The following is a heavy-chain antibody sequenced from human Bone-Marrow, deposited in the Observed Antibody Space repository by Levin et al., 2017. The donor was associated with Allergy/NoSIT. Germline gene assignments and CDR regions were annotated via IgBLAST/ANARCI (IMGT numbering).Heavy chain of an antibody. V-gene: IGHV3-30-3*01. CDR3: ARAVYASGGIYFAS. D-gene: IGHD2-8*01. CDR2: ISYDVVNK. J-gene: IGHJ4*02. Sequence: QAGGSLRLSCAASGFIFSDFAMHWVRQAPGRGLEWVAVISYDVVNKYYADSVRGRFTISRDNSKKTLSLQMSSLRPEDTAIYYCARAVYASGGIYFASWGQGTLVTVSS. CDR1: GFIFSDFA.